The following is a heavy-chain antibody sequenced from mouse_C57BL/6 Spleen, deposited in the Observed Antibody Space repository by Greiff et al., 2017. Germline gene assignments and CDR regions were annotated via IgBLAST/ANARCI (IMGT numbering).Heavy chain of an antibody. D-gene: IGHD2-3*01. J-gene: IGHJ4*01. CDR2: IYPRAGST. Sequence: QVQLKQSDAELVKPGASVKISCKASGYTFTDYTIHWMKQRPEQGLEWIGYIYPRAGSTKYNEKFKGKATLTADKSSSTAYMQLNSLTSEDSAVFVGARSEGGYCVSLYAMDYWGQGTSVTVSS. CDR1: GYTFTDYT. CDR3: ARSEGGYCVSLYAMDY. V-gene: IGHV1-78*01.